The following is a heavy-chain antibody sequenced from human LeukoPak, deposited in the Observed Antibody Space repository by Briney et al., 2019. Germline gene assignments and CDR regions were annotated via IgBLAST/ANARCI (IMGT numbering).Heavy chain of an antibody. CDR2: IDSSSRYI. CDR3: ARAYFDY. Sequence: PGGSLRLSCAASGFTFSSYNMDWVRQAPGKGLEWVSFIDSSSRYIYQADSVKGRFTISRDNAKSSVFLQMNSLRAEDTAVYYCARAYFDYWGQGTLVTVSS. CDR1: GFTFSSYN. J-gene: IGHJ4*02. V-gene: IGHV3-21*01.